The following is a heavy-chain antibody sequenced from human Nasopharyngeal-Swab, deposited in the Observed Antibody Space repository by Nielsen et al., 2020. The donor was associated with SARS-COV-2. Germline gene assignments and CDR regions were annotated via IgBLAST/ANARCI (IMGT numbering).Heavy chain of an antibody. CDR1: GGSISSSSYY. D-gene: IGHD3-10*01. CDR2: IYYSGST. J-gene: IGHJ4*02. Sequence: GSLRLSCTVSGGSISSSSYYWGWIRQPPGKGLEWIGSIYYSGSTYYNPSLKSRVTISVDTSKNQFSLKLSSVTAADTAAYYCARDDGPDYYGSGSPDYWGQGTLVTVSS. CDR3: ARDDGPDYYGSGSPDY. V-gene: IGHV4-39*07.